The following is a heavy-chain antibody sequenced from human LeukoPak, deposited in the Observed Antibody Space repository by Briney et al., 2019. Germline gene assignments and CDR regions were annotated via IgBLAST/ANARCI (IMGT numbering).Heavy chain of an antibody. Sequence: ASMKVSCKASGYTFSGYYIHWVRQAPGQGLEWMGWINPNSGGTNYAQKFRGRVTMTRDASISTAYMELSRLRSDDTAIYFCASGVMDFDRGSYYDDAFDIWGQGTMVTVSS. D-gene: IGHD3-22*01. CDR1: GYTFSGYY. J-gene: IGHJ3*02. CDR3: ASGVMDFDRGSYYDDAFDI. CDR2: INPNSGGT. V-gene: IGHV1-2*02.